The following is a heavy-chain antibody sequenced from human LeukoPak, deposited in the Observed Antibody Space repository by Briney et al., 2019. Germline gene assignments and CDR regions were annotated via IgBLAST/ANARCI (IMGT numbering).Heavy chain of an antibody. CDR1: GFTFSSYW. J-gene: IGHJ4*02. V-gene: IGHV3-74*01. D-gene: IGHD1-14*01. CDR2: INTDGSST. Sequence: GGSLRLSCAASGFTFSSYWMHWVRQAPGKGLVWVSRINTDGSSTSYADSVKGRFTISRDNAKNTLYLQMNSLRAEDTALYYCAKDIATGNRLYYFDYWGQGTLVTVSS. CDR3: AKDIATGNRLYYFDY.